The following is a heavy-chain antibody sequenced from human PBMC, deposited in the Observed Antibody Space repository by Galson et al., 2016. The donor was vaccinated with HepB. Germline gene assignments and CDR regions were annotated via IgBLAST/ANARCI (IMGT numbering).Heavy chain of an antibody. D-gene: IGHD3-22*01. Sequence: SVKVSCKASGYTFTDYYMHWVRQAPGQGLEWMGWINPNSGGTDYAQKFQGRVTMTRDTSISTAYMELSRLGSDDTAVYYCARVTENYYDASWGQGTLITVSS. V-gene: IGHV1-2*02. J-gene: IGHJ4*02. CDR3: ARVTENYYDAS. CDR2: INPNSGGT. CDR1: GYTFTDYY.